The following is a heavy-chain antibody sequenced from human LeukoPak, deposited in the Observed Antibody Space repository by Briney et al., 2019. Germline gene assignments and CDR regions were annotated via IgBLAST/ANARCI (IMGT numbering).Heavy chain of an antibody. V-gene: IGHV4-39*07. CDR2: IFNSGST. Sequence: SETLSLTCTVSGGSISSSNYYWGWIRQPPGKGLEWIGYIFNSGSTYYNPSLKSRVTISVDTSKNQFSLKLSSVTAADTAVYYCARTGIKVATDYFDYWGQGTLVTVSS. CDR1: GGSISSSNYY. J-gene: IGHJ4*02. CDR3: ARTGIKVATDYFDY. D-gene: IGHD5-12*01.